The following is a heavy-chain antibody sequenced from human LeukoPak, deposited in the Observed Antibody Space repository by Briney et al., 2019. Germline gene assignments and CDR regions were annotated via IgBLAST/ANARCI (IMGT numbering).Heavy chain of an antibody. CDR1: GFTFSSYS. CDR3: SRAQPSIVGHYWGLPAVAY. V-gene: IGHV3-21*01. CDR2: ISSSSSYI. Sequence: GGSLRLSCAASGFTFSSYSMNWVRQAPGKGLEWVSSISSSSSYIYYADSVKGRFTISRDNAKNSLYLQMNSLRAEDTAVYYCSRAQPSIVGHYWGLPAVAYWGHGTLVTVSA. J-gene: IGHJ4*01. D-gene: IGHD1-26*01.